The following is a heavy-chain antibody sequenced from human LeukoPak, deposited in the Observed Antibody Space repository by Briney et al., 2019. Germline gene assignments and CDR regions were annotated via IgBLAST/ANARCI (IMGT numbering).Heavy chain of an antibody. Sequence: SETLSLTCTVSGGSISSSSYYWGWIRQPPGKGLEWIGSIYYSGSTYYNPSLKSRVTISVDTSKNQFSLKLSSVTAADTAVYYCARHHYYDSSGYYADYWGQGTLVTVSS. CDR1: GGSISSSSYY. D-gene: IGHD3-22*01. CDR3: ARHHYYDSSGYYADY. V-gene: IGHV4-39*01. CDR2: IYYSGST. J-gene: IGHJ4*02.